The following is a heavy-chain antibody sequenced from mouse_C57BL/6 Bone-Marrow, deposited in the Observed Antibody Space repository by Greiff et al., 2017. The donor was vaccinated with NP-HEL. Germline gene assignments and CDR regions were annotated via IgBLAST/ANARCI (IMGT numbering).Heavy chain of an antibody. D-gene: IGHD1-1*01. Sequence: VQLQQSGAELVRPGASVKLSCTASGFNIKDDYMHWVKQRPEQGLEWIGWIDPENGDTEYASKFQGKATITADTSSNTAYLQLSSLTSEDTAVYYCTTPGSSPYAMDYWGQGTSVTVSS. CDR3: TTPGSSPYAMDY. CDR2: IDPENGDT. J-gene: IGHJ4*01. V-gene: IGHV14-4*01. CDR1: GFNIKDDY.